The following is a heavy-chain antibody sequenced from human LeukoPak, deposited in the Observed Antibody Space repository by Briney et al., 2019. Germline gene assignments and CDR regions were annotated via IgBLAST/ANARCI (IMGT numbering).Heavy chain of an antibody. D-gene: IGHD3-3*01. CDR3: ARGPFWSVSGGWFDP. J-gene: IGHJ5*02. V-gene: IGHV3-30*02. CDR1: GFTFKTHG. Sequence: PGGSLRLSCAASGFTFKTHGMHWVRQAPGKGLEWVAFIRYDGSNKYYADSVKGRFTISRDNSKNTLYLQMNSLRAEDTAVYYCARGPFWSVSGGWFDPWGQGTLVTVSS. CDR2: IRYDGSNK.